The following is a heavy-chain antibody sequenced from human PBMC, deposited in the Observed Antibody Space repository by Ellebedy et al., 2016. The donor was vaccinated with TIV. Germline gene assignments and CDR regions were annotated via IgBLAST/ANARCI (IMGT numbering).Heavy chain of an antibody. J-gene: IGHJ6*03. CDR2: IYPGDSDT. CDR1: GYSFTSYW. V-gene: IGHV5-51*01. Sequence: GESLKISXKGSGYSFTSYWIGWVRQMPGKGLEWMGIIYPGDSDTRYSPSFQGQVTISADKSISTAYLQWSSLKASDTAMYYCARLEYSYGYYYYYMDVWGKGTTVTVSS. D-gene: IGHD5-18*01. CDR3: ARLEYSYGYYYYYMDV.